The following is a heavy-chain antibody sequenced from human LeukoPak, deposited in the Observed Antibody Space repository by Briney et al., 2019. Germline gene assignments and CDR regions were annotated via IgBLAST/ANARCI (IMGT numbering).Heavy chain of an antibody. Sequence: GGSQRLSCTSSGFTFREFAVSWFRQAPGKGLEWIGFIRSSIYGGTPKAAASVKGRFIFSRDDSKGVAYLRMNSLKTDDTAVYYCSREWGNGNDLRPDSWGQGNLVTVSS. CDR3: SREWGNGNDLRPDS. D-gene: IGHD1-1*01. V-gene: IGHV3-49*03. CDR1: GFTFREFA. CDR2: IRSSIYGGTP. J-gene: IGHJ4*02.